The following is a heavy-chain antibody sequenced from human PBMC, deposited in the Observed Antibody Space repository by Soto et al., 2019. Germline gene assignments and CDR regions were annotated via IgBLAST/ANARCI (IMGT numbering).Heavy chain of an antibody. CDR2: IYWDDDK. D-gene: IGHD6-19*01. Sequence: QITLKESGPTLVKPTQTLTLTCSFSGFSLSTTRVGVGWIRQPPGEALEWLALIYWDDDKRYSPSLKTRLTITKDSPKNRVVLTMSDMAPVDTATYYCAHIVVDGLGYYFDYWGQGTLVTVSS. CDR3: AHIVVDGLGYYFDY. V-gene: IGHV2-5*02. CDR1: GFSLSTTRVG. J-gene: IGHJ4*02.